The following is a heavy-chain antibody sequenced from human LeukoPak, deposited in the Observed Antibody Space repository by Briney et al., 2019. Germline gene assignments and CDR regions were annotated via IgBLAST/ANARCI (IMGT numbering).Heavy chain of an antibody. Sequence: SVKVSCKASGGTFSSYAISWVRQAPGQGLEWMGRIIPILGIANYAQKFQGRVTITADKSTSTAYMELSSLRSEDTAVYYCARDQGYGDYGGWFDPWGQGTLVTVSS. CDR2: IIPILGIA. D-gene: IGHD4-17*01. J-gene: IGHJ5*02. CDR3: ARDQGYGDYGGWFDP. V-gene: IGHV1-69*04. CDR1: GGTFSSYA.